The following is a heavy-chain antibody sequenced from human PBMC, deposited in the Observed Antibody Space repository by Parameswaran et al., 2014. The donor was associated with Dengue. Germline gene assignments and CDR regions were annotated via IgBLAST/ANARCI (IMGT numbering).Heavy chain of an antibody. D-gene: IGHD3-3*01. CDR2: INHSGST. V-gene: IGHV4-34*01. Sequence: VRQAPGKGLEWIGEINHSGSTNYNPSLKSRVTISVDTSKNQFSLKLSSVTAADTAVYYCARGGGITIFGVVGDFDYWGQGTLVTVSS. J-gene: IGHJ4*02. CDR3: ARGGGITIFGVVGDFDY.